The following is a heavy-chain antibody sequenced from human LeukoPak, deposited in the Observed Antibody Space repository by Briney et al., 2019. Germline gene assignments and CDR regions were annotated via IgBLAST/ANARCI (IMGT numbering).Heavy chain of an antibody. J-gene: IGHJ4*02. CDR1: GXSISSGGYY. CDR2: IYYSGST. D-gene: IGHD1-14*01. V-gene: IGHV4-31*03. CDR3: ARVKTPDRIDN. Sequence: SQTLSLTCTVSGXSISSGGYYWSWIRQHPGRGLEWIGYIYYSGSTYYNPSLKSRVTISVDTSKNQFSLKLSSVTAADTAVYYCARVKTPDRIDNWGQGTLVTVSS.